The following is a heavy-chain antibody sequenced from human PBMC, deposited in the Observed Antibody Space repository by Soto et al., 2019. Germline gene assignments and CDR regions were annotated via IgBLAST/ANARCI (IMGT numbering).Heavy chain of an antibody. CDR3: ANVESSGWPAFDY. Sequence: EVQLLESGGGLVQPGGSLGLSCAASGFTFSTYAMSWVRQAPGKGLEWVSTISATDGGTYYADSVTGRFTISRDNSKNTLSLQMNSLRADDTAVYYCANVESSGWPAFDYWGQGTLVTVSS. V-gene: IGHV3-23*01. J-gene: IGHJ4*02. D-gene: IGHD6-19*01. CDR1: GFTFSTYA. CDR2: ISATDGGT.